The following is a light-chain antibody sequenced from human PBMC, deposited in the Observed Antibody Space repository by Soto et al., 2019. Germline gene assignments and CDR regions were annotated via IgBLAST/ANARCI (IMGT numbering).Light chain of an antibody. Sequence: QSALTQPPSASGSRGQSVTISCTGTSSDVGGYNFVSWYQQHPGKAPKLILYEVTKRPSGVPDRFSGSKSGNTASLTVSGLQTDDEAHYYCSSYVGSKSRFDFGTGTKLTVL. J-gene: IGLJ1*01. V-gene: IGLV2-8*01. CDR3: SSYVGSKSRFD. CDR1: SSDVGGYNF. CDR2: EVT.